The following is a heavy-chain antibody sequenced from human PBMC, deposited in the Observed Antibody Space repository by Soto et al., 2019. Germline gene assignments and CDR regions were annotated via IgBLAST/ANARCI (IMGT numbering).Heavy chain of an antibody. V-gene: IGHV3-23*01. Sequence: EVQLLESGGGLVQPGGSLRLSCAASGLTITSYAMTWVRQSPGKGLEWVSGIRATGDSPYYADYVQGRLTISKDNSNNLLYLKMNSLGAEDPAVYFCAKNPHIVYDFSWFAHWGQGTLVTVSS. CDR2: IRATGDSP. CDR1: GLTITSYA. CDR3: AKNPHIVYDFSWFAH. D-gene: IGHD4-4*01. J-gene: IGHJ5*02.